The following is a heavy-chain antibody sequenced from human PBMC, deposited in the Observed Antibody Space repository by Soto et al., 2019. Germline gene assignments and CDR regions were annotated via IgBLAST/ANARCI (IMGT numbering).Heavy chain of an antibody. J-gene: IGHJ5*02. D-gene: IGHD3-10*01. Sequence: ASVNVSCKASGYTFTGYYMHWMRQAPGQGLELMGWINPNTGGSNYAEKFKGRVAMTRXXXXXXVXMXLXXXTSDXTAVYYCARVIRGAYYNSPLDTWGQGTVVTVSS. CDR1: GYTFTGYY. V-gene: IGHV1-2*02. CDR2: INPNTGGS. CDR3: ARVIRGAYYNSPLDT.